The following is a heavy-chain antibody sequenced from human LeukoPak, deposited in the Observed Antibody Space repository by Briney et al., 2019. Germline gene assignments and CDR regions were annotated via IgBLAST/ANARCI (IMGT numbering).Heavy chain of an antibody. CDR3: ARQSDYGDYEYYFDY. CDR1: GGSISSYY. V-gene: IGHV4-59*08. J-gene: IGHJ4*02. Sequence: SETLSLTCTVSGGSISSYYWSWIRQPPGKGLEWIGYIYYSGSTNYNPSLKSRVTISVVTSKNQFSLKLSSVTAADTAVYYCARQSDYGDYEYYFDYWGQGTLVTVSS. D-gene: IGHD4-17*01. CDR2: IYYSGST.